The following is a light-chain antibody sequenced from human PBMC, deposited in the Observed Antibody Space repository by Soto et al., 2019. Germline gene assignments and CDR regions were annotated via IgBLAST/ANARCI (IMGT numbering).Light chain of an antibody. J-gene: IGKJ3*01. CDR2: GGS. CDR3: QQYGSSPFT. Sequence: EVVLTQSPVTLSLSPGERATLSCRASQSVSSPYLAWYQQKPGQPPRLLIYGGSSRATDIPDRFIGSGSGTEFTLTIARLAPEDFAMYYCQQYGSSPFTFGPGTKVDI. CDR1: QSVSSPY. V-gene: IGKV3-20*01.